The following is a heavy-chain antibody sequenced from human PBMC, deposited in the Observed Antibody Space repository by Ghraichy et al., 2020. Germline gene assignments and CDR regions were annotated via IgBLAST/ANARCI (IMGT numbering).Heavy chain of an antibody. Sequence: SETLSLTCTVSGGYIGGFYWGWIRLSPGKGLEWIGNIYGIGDTNYNPSLSSRVTLSVDTSKNQFSLRLRSVTAADTGVYYCAQGSVLLGMEVWGKGTTVTVSS. CDR3: AQGSVLLGMEV. J-gene: IGHJ6*04. CDR1: GGYIGGFY. CDR2: IYGIGDT. D-gene: IGHD2/OR15-2a*01. V-gene: IGHV4-59*01.